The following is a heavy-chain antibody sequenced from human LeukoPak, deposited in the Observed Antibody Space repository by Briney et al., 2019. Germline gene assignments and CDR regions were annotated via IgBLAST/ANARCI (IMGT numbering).Heavy chain of an antibody. CDR2: ISGNGANT. V-gene: IGHV3-64D*06. CDR3: VRGGSSGSYYTN. CDR1: GFTFSNYV. J-gene: IGHJ4*02. D-gene: IGHD3-10*01. Sequence: GGSLRLSCSASGFTFSNYVMYWVRQAPEKGLEFVSGISGNGANTYYTDSVKGRFVISRDNSKNTPYLQMSSLKTEDTAVYYCVRGGSSGSYYTNWGQGSLVTVSS.